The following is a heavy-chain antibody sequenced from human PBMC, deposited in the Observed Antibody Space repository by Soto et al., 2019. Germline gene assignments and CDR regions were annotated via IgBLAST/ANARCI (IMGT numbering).Heavy chain of an antibody. Sequence: QVQLVQSGAEVKKPGSSVKVSCKASGGTFSSYAISWVRQAPGQGLEWMGGIIPIFGTANYAQKFQGRVTITADESTSTADMGLSSLRSEDTAVYYCARGPISYDSSGAGPAADYWGQGTLVTVSS. CDR2: IIPIFGTA. D-gene: IGHD3-22*01. V-gene: IGHV1-69*12. J-gene: IGHJ4*02. CDR1: GGTFSSYA. CDR3: ARGPISYDSSGAGPAADY.